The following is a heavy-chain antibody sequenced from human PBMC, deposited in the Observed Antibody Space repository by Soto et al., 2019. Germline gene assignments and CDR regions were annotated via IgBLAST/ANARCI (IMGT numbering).Heavy chain of an antibody. V-gene: IGHV4-59*01. Sequence: SETLSLTCTVSGGSISSYYWSWIRQPPGKGLEWIGYIYYSGSTNYNPSLKSRVTISVDTSKNQFSLKLSSVTAADTAVYYCARGGYSGYDFDYWGQGTLVTVSS. CDR1: GGSISSYY. J-gene: IGHJ4*02. CDR2: IYYSGST. D-gene: IGHD5-12*01. CDR3: ARGGYSGYDFDY.